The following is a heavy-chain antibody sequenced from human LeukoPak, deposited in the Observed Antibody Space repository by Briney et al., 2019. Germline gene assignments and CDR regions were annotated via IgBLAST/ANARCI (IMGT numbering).Heavy chain of an antibody. V-gene: IGHV7-4-1*02. J-gene: IGHJ5*02. CDR3: ASGDYGNWFDP. D-gene: IGHD4-17*01. CDR2: INTNTGNP. CDR1: GYTFTSYY. Sequence: ASVKVSCKASGYTFTSYYMHWVRQAPGQGLEWMGWINTNTGNPTYAQGFTGRFVFSLDTSVSTAYLQISSLKAEDTAVYYCASGDYGNWFDPWGQGTLVTVSS.